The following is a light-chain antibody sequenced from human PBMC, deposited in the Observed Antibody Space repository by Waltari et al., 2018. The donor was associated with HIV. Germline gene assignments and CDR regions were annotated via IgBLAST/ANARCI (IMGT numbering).Light chain of an antibody. CDR1: QNIGNF. CDR3: QQSYNSPVT. Sequence: IQMTQSPLRLPPSVGDRVTITCRASQNIGNFLNWYLHKPGTAPKLLIYGASSLQGGVPSRFSGGGSGTDFFLTISNLQLEDFGIYYCQQSYNSPVTFGQGTKVEI. V-gene: IGKV1-39*01. J-gene: IGKJ2*01. CDR2: GAS.